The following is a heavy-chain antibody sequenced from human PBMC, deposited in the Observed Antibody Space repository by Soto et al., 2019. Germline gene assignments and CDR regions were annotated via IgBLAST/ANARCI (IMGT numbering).Heavy chain of an antibody. CDR1: GGSVTSGNYY. CDR2: IYYSGST. V-gene: IGHV4-61*01. Sequence: LSLTCTVSGGSVTSGNYYWSWIRQPPGKGLEWIGHIYYSGSTNYNPSLKSRVTISVDASKNQFSLKLSSVTAADTAIYYCARGPVVTPFVDYWGQGTLVTVSS. D-gene: IGHD2-21*02. CDR3: ARGPVVTPFVDY. J-gene: IGHJ4*02.